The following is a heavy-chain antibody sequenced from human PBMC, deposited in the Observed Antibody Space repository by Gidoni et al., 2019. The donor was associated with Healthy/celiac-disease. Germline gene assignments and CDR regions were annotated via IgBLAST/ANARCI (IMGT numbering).Heavy chain of an antibody. CDR1: GFPFSSYA. V-gene: IGHV3-30*04. D-gene: IGHD6-6*01. Sequence: QVQLVESGGGVVQPGRSLRLSCAASGFPFSSYAMHWVRQAPGKGLEWVAVISYDGSNKYYADSVKGRFTISRDNSKNTLYLQMNSLRAEDTAVYYCARDLGVAARYFDYWGQGTLVTVSS. CDR2: ISYDGSNK. CDR3: ARDLGVAARYFDY. J-gene: IGHJ4*02.